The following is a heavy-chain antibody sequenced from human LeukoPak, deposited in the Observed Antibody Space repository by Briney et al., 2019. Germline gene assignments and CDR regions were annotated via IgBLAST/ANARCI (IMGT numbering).Heavy chain of an antibody. CDR3: AKVNEITMIVIDAFDI. CDR1: GFTFSSYA. V-gene: IGHV3-23*01. Sequence: GGSLRLSCAASGFTFSSYAMSWVRQAPGKGLEWVSGISGSGRSTYYADSVKGRFTISRDNSKNTLSPQMNSLRAEDTAVYYCAKVNEITMIVIDAFDIWGQGTMVTVSS. J-gene: IGHJ3*02. D-gene: IGHD3-22*01. CDR2: ISGSGRST.